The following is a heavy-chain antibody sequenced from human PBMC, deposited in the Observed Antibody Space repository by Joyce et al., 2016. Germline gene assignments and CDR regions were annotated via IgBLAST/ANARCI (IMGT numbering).Heavy chain of an antibody. J-gene: IGHJ4*02. CDR2: MSYDGRIK. CDR3: ARDSQRGPYSIRSDY. Sequence: QVQLVQSGGGVVQPGKSLRLSCEVSGFNFSAYAMHWVRQAPGKGLEWGAVMSYDGRIKYYTDSVKGRFTVSRDNSKNTVYLQMNSLGPDDTAVYYCARDSQRGPYSIRSDYWGQGTLVTVSS. D-gene: IGHD2-8*01. V-gene: IGHV3-30*04. CDR1: GFNFSAYA.